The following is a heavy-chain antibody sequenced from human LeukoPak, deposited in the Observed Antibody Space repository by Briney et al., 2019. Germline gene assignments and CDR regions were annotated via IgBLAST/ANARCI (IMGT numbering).Heavy chain of an antibody. CDR2: INHGGST. J-gene: IGHJ4*02. CDR3: ARAVTEYCSSTSCYGHFDY. V-gene: IGHV4-34*01. CDR1: GGSFSGYY. Sequence: SETLSLTCAVYGGSFSGYYWSWIRQPPGKGLEWIGEINHGGSTNYNPSLKSRVTISVDTSKNQFSLKLSSVTAADTAVYYCARAVTEYCSSTSCYGHFDYWGQGTLVTVSS. D-gene: IGHD2-2*01.